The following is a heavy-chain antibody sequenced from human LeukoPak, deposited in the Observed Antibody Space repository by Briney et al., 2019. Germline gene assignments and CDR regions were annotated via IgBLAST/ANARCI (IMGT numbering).Heavy chain of an antibody. CDR1: GGSFSGYY. Sequence: ASETLSLTCAVYGGSFSGYYWSWIRQPPGKGLEWIGEINHSGSTIYNPSLKSRVTISVDTSKNQFSLKLSSVTAADTAVYYCARGVAAAWRGLDWFDPWGQGTLVTVSS. D-gene: IGHD6-13*01. CDR3: ARGVAAAWRGLDWFDP. CDR2: INHSGST. J-gene: IGHJ5*02. V-gene: IGHV4-34*01.